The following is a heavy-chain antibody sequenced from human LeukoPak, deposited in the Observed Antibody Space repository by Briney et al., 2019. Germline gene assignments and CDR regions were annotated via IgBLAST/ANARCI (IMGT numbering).Heavy chain of an antibody. V-gene: IGHV3-7*01. CDR3: ARDNPLREVETADRGNYQSYYGMEV. J-gene: IGHJ6*02. D-gene: IGHD6-13*01. Sequence: GGSLRLSCAASGFTFSSYWMNWVRQSPGKGLEWVADIKQDGSGKYYVDSVKGRFTISRDNAKNSLYLQMDSLRGEDTAVYYCARDNPLREVETADRGNYQSYYGMEVWGQGTTVTVSS. CDR1: GFTFSSYW. CDR2: IKQDGSGK.